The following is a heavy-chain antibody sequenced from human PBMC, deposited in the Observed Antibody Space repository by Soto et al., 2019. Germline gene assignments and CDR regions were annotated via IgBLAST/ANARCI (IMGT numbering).Heavy chain of an antibody. J-gene: IGHJ6*02. CDR3: TRVLGYTFEPGKTRYYAMDV. CDR2: LIPVFGSP. D-gene: IGHD5-18*01. CDR1: GGTFSKDA. Sequence: QVQLVQSGAEVKKPGSSVTVSCKTSGGTFSKDAINWVRQAPGQGLEWMGLLIPVFGSPIYAQKFQGRIMITADESMSTAFMDLSSLRSEDTAVYYCTRVLGYTFEPGKTRYYAMDVWGQGTTVSVSS. V-gene: IGHV1-69*01.